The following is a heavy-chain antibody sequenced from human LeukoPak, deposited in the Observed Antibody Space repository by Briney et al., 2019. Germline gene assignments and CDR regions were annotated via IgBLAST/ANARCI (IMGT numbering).Heavy chain of an antibody. CDR3: ARLLRSGSYRWFDP. Sequence: GSLRLSCAASGFTVSSNYMTWVRQPPGKGLEWIGSIYYSGSTYYNPSLKTRVTISVDTSKNQFSLKLSSVTAADTAVYYCARLLRSGSYRWFDPWGQGTLVTVSS. D-gene: IGHD3-10*01. V-gene: IGHV4-39*01. CDR2: IYYSGST. J-gene: IGHJ5*02. CDR1: GFTVSSNY.